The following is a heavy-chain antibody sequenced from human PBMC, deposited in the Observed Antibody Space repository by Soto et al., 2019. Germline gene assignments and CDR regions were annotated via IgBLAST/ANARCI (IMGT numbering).Heavy chain of an antibody. D-gene: IGHD2-21*01. CDR1: GFTFSSYG. CDR3: ASLGGDNFDY. CDR2: IWYDGSNK. J-gene: IGHJ4*02. V-gene: IGHV3-33*01. Sequence: PGGSLRLSCAASGFTFSSYGMHWVRQAPGKGLEWVAVIWYDGSNKYYADSVKGRLTISRDNSKNTLYLQMNSLRAEDTAVYYCASLGGDNFDYWGQGTLVTVSS.